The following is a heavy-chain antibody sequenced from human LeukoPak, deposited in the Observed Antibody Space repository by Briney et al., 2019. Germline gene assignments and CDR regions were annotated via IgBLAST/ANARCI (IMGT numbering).Heavy chain of an antibody. CDR3: ARVDTAMGWAFDI. J-gene: IGHJ3*02. D-gene: IGHD5-18*01. Sequence: GGSLRLSCAACGFTFSSYWVHWVRHAPGKGLVWVSRFNSDGRSTSYADSVRGRFTISRDNAKNTLYLQVHSLRAEDTAVSCCARVDTAMGWAFDIWGQGTMVTVSS. V-gene: IGHV3-74*01. CDR2: FNSDGRST. CDR1: GFTFSSYW.